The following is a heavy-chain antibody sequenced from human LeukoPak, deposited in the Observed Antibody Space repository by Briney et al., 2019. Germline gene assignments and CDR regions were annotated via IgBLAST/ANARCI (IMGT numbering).Heavy chain of an antibody. D-gene: IGHD6-6*01. Sequence: GASVKVSCKASGGTFSSYAISWVRHATGQGLEWVGGIIPIFGTANYAQKFQGRVTITTDESTSTAYMELSSLRSEDTAVYYCARALRGSARPSYYYYMDVWGKGTTVTVSS. V-gene: IGHV1-69*05. CDR2: IIPIFGTA. CDR3: ARALRGSARPSYYYYMDV. J-gene: IGHJ6*03. CDR1: GGTFSSYA.